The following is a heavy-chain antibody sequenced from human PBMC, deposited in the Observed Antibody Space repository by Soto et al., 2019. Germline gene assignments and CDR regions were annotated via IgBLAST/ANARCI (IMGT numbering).Heavy chain of an antibody. D-gene: IGHD2-2*01. CDR3: ARVVPAAFADY. CDR1: GGSISSSNW. J-gene: IGHJ4*02. Sequence: QVQLQESGPGLVKPSGSLSLTCAVSGGSISSSNWWSWVRQPPGQGLEWIGEIYHSGSTNYNPSLKGRVPISVDKSKNQFSLKLSSVTAADTAVYYCARVVPAAFADYWGQRTLVTVSS. V-gene: IGHV4-4*02. CDR2: IYHSGST.